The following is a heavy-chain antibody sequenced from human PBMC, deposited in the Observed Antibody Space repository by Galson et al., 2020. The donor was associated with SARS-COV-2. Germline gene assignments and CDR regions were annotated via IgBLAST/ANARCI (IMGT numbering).Heavy chain of an antibody. V-gene: IGHV4-39*07. CDR3: ARWGGYVYQRYYYGMDV. CDR2: MYFSGST. CDR1: GGSISSSSYF. J-gene: IGHJ6*02. D-gene: IGHD5-18*01. Sequence: SQTLSLTCNVSGGSISSSSYFWGWIRRPPGKGLEWIGTMYFSGSTYYNTALKGRVTISLDTSKNQFSLNLSSVTAADPAVYYCARWGGYVYQRYYYGMDVWGQGTTVTVAS.